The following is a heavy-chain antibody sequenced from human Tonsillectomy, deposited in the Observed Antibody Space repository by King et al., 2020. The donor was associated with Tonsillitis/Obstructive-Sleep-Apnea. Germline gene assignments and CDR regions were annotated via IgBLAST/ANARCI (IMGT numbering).Heavy chain of an antibody. D-gene: IGHD2-15*01. CDR1: GFTFRRYA. CDR2: VSPNGGRT. V-gene: IGHV3-64D*06. CDR3: VKVARAAHFTGIYCMDV. Sequence: VQLVQSGGGLVQPGGSLRLSCSASGFTFRRYARHGVRQAPGKGLDYVSGVSPNGGRTYYADSVKGRFTISRDNSKNTLYLQMSSLRAEDTAVYNCVKVARAAHFTGIYCMDVWGQGTTVTVSS. J-gene: IGHJ6*02.